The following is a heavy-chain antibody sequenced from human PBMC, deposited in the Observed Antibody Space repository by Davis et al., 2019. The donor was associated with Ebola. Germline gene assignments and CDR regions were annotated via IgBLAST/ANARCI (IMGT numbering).Heavy chain of an antibody. V-gene: IGHV3-53*01. Sequence: GGSLRLSCAASGFTVSSNYMSWVRQAPGKGLEWVSVIYSGGSTYYADSVKGRFTISRDNSKNTLYLQMNSLRAEDTAVYYCARDRGSSGYYLGPPDYWGQGTLVTVSS. J-gene: IGHJ4*02. CDR2: IYSGGST. D-gene: IGHD3-22*01. CDR1: GFTVSSNY. CDR3: ARDRGSSGYYLGPPDY.